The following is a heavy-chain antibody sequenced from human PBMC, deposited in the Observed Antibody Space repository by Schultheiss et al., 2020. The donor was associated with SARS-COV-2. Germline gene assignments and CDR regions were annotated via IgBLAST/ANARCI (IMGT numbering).Heavy chain of an antibody. CDR2: IYRTGTT. V-gene: IGHV3-53*01. J-gene: IGHJ5*02. CDR1: GLNVSSHY. D-gene: IGHD2/OR15-2a*01. Sequence: GGSLRLSCAASGLNVSSHYMGWVRQAPGKGLEWVSIIYRTGTTYYAAPLKGRFNISRDISKNTVYLQLNSLRVEDTAVYYCARDLRIRDFDQFDLWGQGTLVTGSS. CDR3: ARDLRIRDFDQFDL.